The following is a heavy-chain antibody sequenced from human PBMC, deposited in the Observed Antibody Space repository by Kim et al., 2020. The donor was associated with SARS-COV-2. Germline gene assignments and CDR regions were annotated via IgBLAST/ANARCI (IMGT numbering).Heavy chain of an antibody. CDR3: ARGAVNWGPGYYFDY. V-gene: IGHV4-31*03. D-gene: IGHD7-27*01. CDR1: GGSISSGGYY. Sequence: SETLSLTCTVSGGSISSGGYYWSWIRQHPGKGLEWIGYIYYSGSTYYNPSLKSRVTISVDTSKNQFSLKLSSVTAADTAVYYCARGAVNWGPGYYFDYWGQGTLVPVSS. J-gene: IGHJ4*02. CDR2: IYYSGST.